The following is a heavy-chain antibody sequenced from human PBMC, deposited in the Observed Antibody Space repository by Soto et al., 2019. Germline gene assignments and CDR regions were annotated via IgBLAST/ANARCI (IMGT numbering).Heavy chain of an antibody. CDR1: GGTFISYD. D-gene: IGHD3-3*01. CDR2: SMPIFGTA. Sequence: QGQLVQSGAEVKKPGSSVKVSCKASGGTFISYDISWVRQDPGQGLEWMGGSMPIFGTANDAQKFQGRVTITADESKSTAYMALSSLRSEETAVYSCASDTRSTYDFWSGDHMGAPDYWGQGTLVTVSS. V-gene: IGHV1-69*01. CDR3: ASDTRSTYDFWSGDHMGAPDY. J-gene: IGHJ4*02.